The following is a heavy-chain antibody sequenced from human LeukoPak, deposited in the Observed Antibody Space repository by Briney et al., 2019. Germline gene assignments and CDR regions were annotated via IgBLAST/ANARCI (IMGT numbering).Heavy chain of an antibody. CDR2: INPSGGST. D-gene: IGHD6-13*01. V-gene: IGHV1-46*01. CDR1: GYTFTSYY. J-gene: IGHJ4*02. Sequence: ASVKVSCKASGYTFTSYYMYWVRQAPGQGLEWMGIINPSGGSTSYAQKFQGRVTMTRGTSTSTVYMELSSLRSEDTAVYYCARDKFGSSWYQLFDYWGQGTLVTVSS. CDR3: ARDKFGSSWYQLFDY.